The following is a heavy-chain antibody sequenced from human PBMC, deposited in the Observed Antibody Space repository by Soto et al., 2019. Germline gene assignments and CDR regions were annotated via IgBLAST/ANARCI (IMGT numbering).Heavy chain of an antibody. CDR3: ARLLYDSRGYYYFDY. D-gene: IGHD3-22*01. Sequence: SSETLSLTCAVYCGSCIGYYWSWIRQPPGKGLEWIGEISHSGRTYYNPSLKSRVTLSIDTSKNQFSLDLSSVTVADTALYYCARLLYDSRGYYYFDYWGQGTLVTVSS. J-gene: IGHJ4*02. V-gene: IGHV4-34*01. CDR1: CGSCIGYY. CDR2: ISHSGRT.